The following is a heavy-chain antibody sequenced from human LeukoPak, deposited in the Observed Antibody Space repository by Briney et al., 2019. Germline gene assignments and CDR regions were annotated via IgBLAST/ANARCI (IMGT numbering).Heavy chain of an antibody. CDR3: ARAPTVTMKIYYYYGMDV. D-gene: IGHD4-17*01. CDR2: ISYDGSNK. V-gene: IGHV3-30*04. CDR1: GFTFSSYA. Sequence: GGSLRLSCAASGFTFSSYAMSWVRQAPGKGLEWVAVISYDGSNKYYADSVKGRFTISRDNSKNTLYLQMNSLRAEDTAVYYCARAPTVTMKIYYYYGMDVWGQGTTVTVSS. J-gene: IGHJ6*02.